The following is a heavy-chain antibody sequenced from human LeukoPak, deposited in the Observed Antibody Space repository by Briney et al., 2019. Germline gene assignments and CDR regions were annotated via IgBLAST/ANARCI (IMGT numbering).Heavy chain of an antibody. J-gene: IGHJ4*02. Sequence: SSETLSLTCAVYGGSSSGYYWSWIRQPPGKGLEWIGEINQSGSTNYNPSLKSRVTLSVDTSKNQFSLKLRSATAADTAVYYCASSATKDWGQGTLVSVSS. CDR1: GGSSSGYY. CDR2: INQSGST. CDR3: ASSATKD. D-gene: IGHD2-15*01. V-gene: IGHV4-34*01.